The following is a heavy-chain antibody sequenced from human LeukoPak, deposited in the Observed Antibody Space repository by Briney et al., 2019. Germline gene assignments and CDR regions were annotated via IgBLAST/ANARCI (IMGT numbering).Heavy chain of an antibody. Sequence: GGALRLSFAASGFPFSNYAMSWGRRAPGKGVGGVSGISGSGVSTYYPDSVKGRFTISRDNSNTTLYLQMNSLRAEDTAIYYCAKLLWFGEGRADYWGQGTLVTVSS. D-gene: IGHD3-10*01. V-gene: IGHV3-23*01. CDR2: ISGSGVST. J-gene: IGHJ4*02. CDR1: GFPFSNYA. CDR3: AKLLWFGEGRADY.